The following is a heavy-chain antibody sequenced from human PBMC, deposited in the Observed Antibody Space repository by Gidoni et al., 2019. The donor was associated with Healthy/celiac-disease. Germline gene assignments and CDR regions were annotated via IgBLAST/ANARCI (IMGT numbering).Heavy chain of an antibody. J-gene: IGHJ4*02. V-gene: IGHV4-59*01. CDR1: GGSISRYY. Sequence: QVQLQESGPGLAKPSETLSLTCTVSGGSISRYYWSWIRQPPGKGLVWIEYIYSSGSTDYNPSLKSRVTISVDTSKNQFSLKLSSVTAADTAVYYCAGYSSSSVYFDYWGQGTLVTVSS. CDR3: AGYSSSSVYFDY. CDR2: IYSSGST. D-gene: IGHD6-6*01.